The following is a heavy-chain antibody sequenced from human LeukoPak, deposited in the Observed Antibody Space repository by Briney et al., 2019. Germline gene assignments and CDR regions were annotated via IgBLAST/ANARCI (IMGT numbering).Heavy chain of an antibody. V-gene: IGHV1-2*02. Sequence: ASVKVSCKASGYTFTGYYMHWVRQAPGQGLEWMGWINPNSGGTNYAQKFQGRVTMTRDTSISTAYMELSRLRSDDTAMYYCARDGGSGSYYWADPENVNWFDPWGQGTLVTVSS. CDR3: ARDGGSGSYYWADPENVNWFDP. D-gene: IGHD3-10*01. CDR2: INPNSGGT. CDR1: GYTFTGYY. J-gene: IGHJ5*02.